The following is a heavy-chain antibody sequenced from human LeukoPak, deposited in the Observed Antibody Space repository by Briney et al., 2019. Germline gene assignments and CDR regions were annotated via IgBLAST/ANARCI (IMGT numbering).Heavy chain of an antibody. Sequence: SETLSLTCAVYGGSFSGYYWSWIRQPPGKGLEWIGEINHSGSTNYNPSLKSRVTISVDTSKDQFSLKLSSVTAADTAVYYCYLDSFDYWGQGTLVTVSS. J-gene: IGHJ4*02. CDR2: INHSGST. V-gene: IGHV4-34*01. CDR3: YLDSFDY. CDR1: GGSFSGYY.